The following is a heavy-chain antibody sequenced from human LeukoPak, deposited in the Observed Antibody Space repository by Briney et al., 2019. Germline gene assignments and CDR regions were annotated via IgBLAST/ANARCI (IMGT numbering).Heavy chain of an antibody. CDR1: GYSISSGYY. CDR2: IYTMGNS. Sequence: ASETLSLTCAVSGYSISSGYYWNWIRQPAGKGLEWIGRIYTMGNSNYNPSLKSRVTVSVDTSKNQFSLRLNSVTAADTAVYYCARGGRRFLDWKLDYWGQGTLVTVSS. D-gene: IGHD3/OR15-3a*01. J-gene: IGHJ4*02. V-gene: IGHV4-4*07. CDR3: ARGGRRFLDWKLDY.